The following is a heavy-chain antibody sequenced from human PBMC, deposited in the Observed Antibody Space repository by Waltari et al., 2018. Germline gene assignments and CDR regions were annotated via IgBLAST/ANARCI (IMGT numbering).Heavy chain of an antibody. V-gene: IGHV3-7*04. J-gene: IGHJ6*03. D-gene: IGHD3-3*01. CDR3: ARGVGTIFGVVIYYYYYMDV. CDR2: IKQDGSEK. CDR1: GFTFSSYW. Sequence: EVQLVESGGGLVQPGGSLRLSCAASGFTFSSYWMSWVRQAPGKGLEWVANIKQDGSEKYYVDSVKGRFTISRDNAKNSLYLQMNSLRAEDTAVYYCARGVGTIFGVVIYYYYYMDVWGKGTTVTVSS.